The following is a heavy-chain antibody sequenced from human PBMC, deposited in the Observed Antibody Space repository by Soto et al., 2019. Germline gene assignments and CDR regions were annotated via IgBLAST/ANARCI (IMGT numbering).Heavy chain of an antibody. CDR2: IYYSGST. V-gene: IGHV4-59*01. J-gene: IGHJ4*02. D-gene: IGHD3-10*01. CDR1: GGSISSYY. Sequence: PSETLSLTCTVSGGSISSYYWSWIRQPPGKGLEWIGYIYYSGSTNYNPSLKSRVTISVDTSKNQFSLKLSSVTAADTAVYYCARAGASYYYGSGSYYFDYWGQGTLVTVSS. CDR3: ARAGASYYYGSGSYYFDY.